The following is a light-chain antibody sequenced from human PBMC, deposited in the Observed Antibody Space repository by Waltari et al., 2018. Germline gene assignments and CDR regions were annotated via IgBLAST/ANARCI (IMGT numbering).Light chain of an antibody. Sequence: AIRLTQSPSSFSASPGDRVTITCRASQGISSYLAWYQQKPGKAPKLLIYAASTLQSGVPSRFSGSGSGTDVTLTISCLQSEDFATYYCQQYYSYPPVTFGGGTKVEIK. CDR2: AAS. V-gene: IGKV1-8*01. CDR3: QQYYSYPPVT. CDR1: QGISSY. J-gene: IGKJ4*01.